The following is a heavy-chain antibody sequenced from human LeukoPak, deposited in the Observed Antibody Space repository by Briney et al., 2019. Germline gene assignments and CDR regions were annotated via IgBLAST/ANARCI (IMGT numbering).Heavy chain of an antibody. V-gene: IGHV4-59*01. CDR3: ARDGDYDDAFDI. CDR1: GGSISSYY. CDR2: VYYSGST. Sequence: SETLSLTCTVSGGSISSYYWSWIRQPPGKGLEWIGYVYYSGSTNYNPSLKSRVTISVDTSKNQFSLKPSSVTAADTAVYYCARDGDYDDAFDIWGQGTMVTVSS. J-gene: IGHJ3*02. D-gene: IGHD3-22*01.